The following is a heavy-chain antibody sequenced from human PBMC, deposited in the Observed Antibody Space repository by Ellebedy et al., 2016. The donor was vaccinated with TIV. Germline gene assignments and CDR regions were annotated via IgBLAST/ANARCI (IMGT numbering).Heavy chain of an antibody. J-gene: IGHJ6*03. V-gene: IGHV3-66*01. CDR1: GITVSNNY. D-gene: IGHD3-3*01. CDR2: MYSSGTT. CDR3: ARGTLWSGYLTSQYYYYMDV. Sequence: GGSLRLXXAASGITVSNNYMRWVRQAPGKGLEWVSLMYSSGTTHYADSVKGRFTISRDSSKNTLYLQMNSLRAEDTAVYYCARGTLWSGYLTSQYYYYMDVWGKGTTVTVSS.